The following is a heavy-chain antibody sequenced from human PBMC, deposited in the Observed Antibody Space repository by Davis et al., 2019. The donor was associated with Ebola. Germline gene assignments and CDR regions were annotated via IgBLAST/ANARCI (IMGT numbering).Heavy chain of an antibody. J-gene: IGHJ5*02. CDR3: AKGGGTSSSDFRRT. CDR2: ISDSGGST. Sequence: GESLKISCAASGFTFSNYGMNWVRQAPGKGLEWVSGISDSGGSTHYGDSVKGRFTISRDNSKNTLYLQMNSLRADDTAVYYCAKGGGTSSSDFRRTWGQGTLVTVSS. V-gene: IGHV3-23*01. D-gene: IGHD6-6*01. CDR1: GFTFSNYG.